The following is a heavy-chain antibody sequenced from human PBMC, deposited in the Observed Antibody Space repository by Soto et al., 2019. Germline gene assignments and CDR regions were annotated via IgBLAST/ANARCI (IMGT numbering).Heavy chain of an antibody. D-gene: IGHD2-15*01. CDR2: IYPGDSDT. J-gene: IGHJ4*02. V-gene: IGHV5-51*01. CDR3: ARPYGGNVGRAIY. CDR1: GYTFSNFW. Sequence: GESLKISCKASGYTFSNFWIGWVRQMPGKGLEWMGIIYPGDSDTRYSPSFQGQVTISADKSISTAYLQWSSLKASDTAMYYCARPYGGNVGRAIYWGQGTLVTSPQ.